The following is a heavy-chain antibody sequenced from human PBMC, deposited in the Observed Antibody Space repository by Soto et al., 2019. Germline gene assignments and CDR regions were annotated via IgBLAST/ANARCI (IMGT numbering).Heavy chain of an antibody. J-gene: IGHJ4*02. CDR2: INPSGGST. Sequence: QVQLVQSGAEVKKPGASVKVSCKASGYTFTSYYMHWVRQAPGQGLEWMGIINPSGGSTSYAQKFRGRVTMTRETSTSTVYMELSSLRSEDTAVYYCASNYGDYGYWGQGTLVTVSS. CDR3: ASNYGDYGY. CDR1: GYTFTSYY. V-gene: IGHV1-46*03. D-gene: IGHD4-17*01.